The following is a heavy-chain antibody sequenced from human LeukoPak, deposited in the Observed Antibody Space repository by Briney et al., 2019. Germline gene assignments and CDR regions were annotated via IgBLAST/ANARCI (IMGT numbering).Heavy chain of an antibody. V-gene: IGHV3-21*01. Sequence: PGGSLRLSCAASGFTFSSYSMNWVRQAPGKGLEWVSSISSSSSYIYYADSVKGRFTISRDNAKNSLYLQINSLRAEDTAVYYCARLGEKADFDYWGQGTLVTVSS. CDR1: GFTFSSYS. J-gene: IGHJ4*02. CDR3: ARLGEKADFDY. CDR2: ISSSSSYI. D-gene: IGHD3-16*01.